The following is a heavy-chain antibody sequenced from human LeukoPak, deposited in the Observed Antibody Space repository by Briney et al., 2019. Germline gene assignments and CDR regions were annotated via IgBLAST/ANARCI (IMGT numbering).Heavy chain of an antibody. CDR2: ISSSSSTI. CDR1: GFTFSSYA. D-gene: IGHD2-2*01. V-gene: IGHV3-48*02. CDR3: ARAGVTAAVFSSPDFDY. Sequence: PGGSLRLSCAASGFTFSSYAMSWVRQAPGKGLEWVSYISSSSSTIYYADSVKGRFTISRDNSMHTLFLQMNSLRDEDTAVYYCARAGVTAAVFSSPDFDYWGQGTLVTVSS. J-gene: IGHJ4*02.